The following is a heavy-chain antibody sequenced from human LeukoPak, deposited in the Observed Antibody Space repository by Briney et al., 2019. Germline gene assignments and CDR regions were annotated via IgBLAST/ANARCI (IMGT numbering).Heavy chain of an antibody. Sequence: GGSLRLSCAASGFTFSSFTMHCVRQAPGKGLEWVSSIISGSGYIYYADSVKGRFTISRDNAKNSLYLQMNSLRAEDTAVYYCATDLDYGGYSHFDFWGQGTLVTVSS. V-gene: IGHV3-21*01. D-gene: IGHD4-23*01. CDR1: GFTFSSFT. CDR2: IISGSGYI. J-gene: IGHJ4*02. CDR3: ATDLDYGGYSHFDF.